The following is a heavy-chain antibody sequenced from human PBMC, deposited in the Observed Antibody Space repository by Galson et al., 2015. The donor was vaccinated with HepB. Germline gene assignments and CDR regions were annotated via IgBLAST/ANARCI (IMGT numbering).Heavy chain of an antibody. CDR2: ISSSSSTI. CDR1: GFTSSSYS. CDR3: ARDVLLWFGETDAFDI. Sequence: SLRLSCAASGFTSSSYSMNWVRQAPGKGLEWVSYISSSSSTIYYADSVKGRFTISRDNAKNSLYLQMNSLRDEDTAVYYCARDVLLWFGETDAFDIWGQGTMVTVSS. D-gene: IGHD3-10*01. V-gene: IGHV3-48*02. J-gene: IGHJ3*02.